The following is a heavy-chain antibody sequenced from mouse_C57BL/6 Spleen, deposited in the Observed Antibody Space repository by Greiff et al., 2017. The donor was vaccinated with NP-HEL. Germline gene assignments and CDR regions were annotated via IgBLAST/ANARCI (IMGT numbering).Heavy chain of an antibody. D-gene: IGHD2-3*01. J-gene: IGHJ4*01. Sequence: QVHVKQPGAELVKPGASVKMSCKASGYTFTSYWITWVKQRPGQGLEWIGDIYPGSGSTNYNEKFKSKATLTVDTSSSTAYMQLSSLTSEDSAVYYCARCYDGYSYAMDYWGQGTSVTVSS. CDR2: IYPGSGST. V-gene: IGHV1-55*01. CDR3: ARCYDGYSYAMDY. CDR1: GYTFTSYW.